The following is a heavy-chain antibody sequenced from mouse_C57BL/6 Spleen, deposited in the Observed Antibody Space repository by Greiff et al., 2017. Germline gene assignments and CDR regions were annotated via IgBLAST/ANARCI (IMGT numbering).Heavy chain of an antibody. Sequence: QVHVKQSGAELARPGASVKLSCKASGYTFTSYGISWVKQRTGQGLEWIGEIYPRSGNTYYNEKFKGKATLTADKSSSTAYMELRSLTSEDSAVYFCARWQTAQATSFAYWGQGTLVTVSA. CDR1: GYTFTSYG. CDR2: IYPRSGNT. D-gene: IGHD3-2*02. CDR3: ARWQTAQATSFAY. J-gene: IGHJ3*01. V-gene: IGHV1-81*01.